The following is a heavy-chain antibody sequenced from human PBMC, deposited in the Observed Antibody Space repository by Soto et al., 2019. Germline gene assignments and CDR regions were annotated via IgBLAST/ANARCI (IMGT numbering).Heavy chain of an antibody. D-gene: IGHD6-19*01. CDR1: GFTFSSYG. J-gene: IGHJ6*02. Sequence: VGSLRLSCAASGFTFSSYGMNWVRQAPGKGLEWVSALSGSGDTTYYADSVRGRFSISRDNSKNTLYPQMSSLRGEDTAVYYCAKTESSGWSTRYGMDVWGQGTTVTVSS. CDR3: AKTESSGWSTRYGMDV. V-gene: IGHV3-23*01. CDR2: LSGSGDTT.